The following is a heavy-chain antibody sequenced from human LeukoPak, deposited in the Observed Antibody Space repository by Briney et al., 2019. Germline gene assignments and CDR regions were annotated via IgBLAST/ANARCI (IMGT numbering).Heavy chain of an antibody. J-gene: IGHJ4*02. CDR1: GFTFSSYW. CDR2: IKQDGSER. D-gene: IGHD3-16*02. CDR3: AREGDMITFGGDIVLDRGLDY. Sequence: GGSLRLSCAASGFTFSSYWMSWVRQAPGKGLEWVANIKQDGSERYYVDSVKGRFTISRDNAKNSLYLQMNSLRAEDTAVYYCAREGDMITFGGDIVLDRGLDYWGQGTLVTVSS. V-gene: IGHV3-7*01.